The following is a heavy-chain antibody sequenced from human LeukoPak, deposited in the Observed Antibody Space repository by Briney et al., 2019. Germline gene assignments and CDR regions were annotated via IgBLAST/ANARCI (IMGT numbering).Heavy chain of an antibody. CDR3: ARDPGVVRGVIITRGYNWFDP. J-gene: IGHJ5*02. D-gene: IGHD3-10*01. CDR2: IWYDGSNK. CDR1: GFTFSSYG. Sequence: GGSLRLSCAASGFTFSSYGMHWVRQAPGKGLEWVAVIWYDGSNKYYADSVKGRFTNSRDNSKNTLYLQMNSLRAEDTAVYYCARDPGVVRGVIITRGYNWFDPWGQGTLVTVSS. V-gene: IGHV3-33*08.